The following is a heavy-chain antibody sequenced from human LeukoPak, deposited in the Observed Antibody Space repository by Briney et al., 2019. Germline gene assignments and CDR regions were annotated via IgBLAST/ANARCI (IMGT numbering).Heavy chain of an antibody. Sequence: SETLSLTCTVSGGSISSYYWSWIRQPPGKGLEWIGYIYYSGSTNYNPSLKSRVTISVDTSKNQFSLKLSSVTAADTAVYYCARHGVAVAPGGYYYYYMDVWGKGTTVTISS. CDR3: ARHGVAVAPGGYYYYYMDV. J-gene: IGHJ6*03. D-gene: IGHD2-8*02. CDR2: IYYSGST. CDR1: GGSISSYY. V-gene: IGHV4-59*08.